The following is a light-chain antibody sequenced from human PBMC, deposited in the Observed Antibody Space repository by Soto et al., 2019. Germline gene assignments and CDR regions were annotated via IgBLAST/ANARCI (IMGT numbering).Light chain of an antibody. CDR2: DAS. Sequence: EIVLTQSPATLSLSPGERATLSCRASQSVSSYLAWYQQKPGQAPRLLIYDASNRATGIPPSFTGSGSGTDFTLTISSLEPEDFAVYYCQQRSDWPPWTFGQGTKVEVK. CDR1: QSVSSY. CDR3: QQRSDWPPWT. J-gene: IGKJ1*01. V-gene: IGKV3-11*01.